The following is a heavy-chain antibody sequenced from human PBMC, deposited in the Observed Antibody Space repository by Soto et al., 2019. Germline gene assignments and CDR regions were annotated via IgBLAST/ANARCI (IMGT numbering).Heavy chain of an antibody. Sequence: QVQLVQSGAEVKKPGASVKVSCKVSGYTLTELSMHWVRQAPGKGLEWMGGFDPEDGETIYGQKFQVRVTMTEDTSTETAYMELSSLRSEDTAVYYCATGPNVLLWFGGFDPWGQGTLVTVSS. J-gene: IGHJ5*02. CDR3: ATGPNVLLWFGGFDP. V-gene: IGHV1-24*01. CDR2: FDPEDGET. D-gene: IGHD3-10*01. CDR1: GYTLTELS.